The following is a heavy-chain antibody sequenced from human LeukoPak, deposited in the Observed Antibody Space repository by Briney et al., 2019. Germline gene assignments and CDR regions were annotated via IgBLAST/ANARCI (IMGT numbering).Heavy chain of an antibody. CDR1: GFTFDDYG. Sequence: PGGSLRLSCAASGFTFDDYGMNWVRQAPGKGLEWVSGINWNDGSTGYADSVKGRFTISRDNAKNSLYLQMNSLRAEDMALYYCAKGGGPHCTNGVCYWDSAEYFDYWGQGTLVTVSS. J-gene: IGHJ4*02. CDR2: INWNDGST. V-gene: IGHV3-20*04. CDR3: AKGGGPHCTNGVCYWDSAEYFDY. D-gene: IGHD2-8*01.